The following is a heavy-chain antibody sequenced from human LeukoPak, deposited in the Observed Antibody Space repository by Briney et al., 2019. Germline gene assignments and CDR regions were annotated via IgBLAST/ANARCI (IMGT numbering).Heavy chain of an antibody. D-gene: IGHD2-15*01. CDR2: ISSSSSYI. J-gene: IGHJ5*02. CDR3: ARDLKDIVVVVAAQGDNWFDP. CDR1: GFTFSSYS. V-gene: IGHV3-21*01. Sequence: PGGSLRLSCAASGFTFSSYSMNWVRQAPGKGLEWVSSISSSSSYIYYADSVKGRFTISRDNAKNSLYLQMNSLRAEDTAVYYCARDLKDIVVVVAAQGDNWFDPWGQGTLVTVSS.